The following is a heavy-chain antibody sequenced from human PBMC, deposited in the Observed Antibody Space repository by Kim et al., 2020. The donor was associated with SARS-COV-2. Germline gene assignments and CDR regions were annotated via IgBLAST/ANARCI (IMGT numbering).Heavy chain of an antibody. CDR3: ARITGTIVFDY. V-gene: IGHV1-69*01. CDR2: TA. D-gene: IGHD1-7*01. Sequence: TANYAQKFQGRVPITADESTSTAYMELISLRSEDTAVYYCARITGTIVFDYWGQGTLVTVSS. J-gene: IGHJ4*02.